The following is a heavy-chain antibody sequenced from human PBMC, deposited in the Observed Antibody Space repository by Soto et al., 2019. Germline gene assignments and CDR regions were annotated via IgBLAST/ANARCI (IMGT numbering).Heavy chain of an antibody. CDR3: TRGYSDAGVLDY. CDR1: GDSISNSY. CDR2: IYYSGNT. Sequence: PSETLSLTCTVSGDSISNSYWSWIRQPPGKGLEWIGYIYYSGNTNYNPSLKSRVTISVDTSKTHFSLRLSSVSAADTAVYYCTRGYSDAGVLDYWGQGTLVTVSS. V-gene: IGHV4-59*01. J-gene: IGHJ4*02. D-gene: IGHD3-22*01.